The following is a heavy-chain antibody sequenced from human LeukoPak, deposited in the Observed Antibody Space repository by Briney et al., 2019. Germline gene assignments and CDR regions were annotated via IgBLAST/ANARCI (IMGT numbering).Heavy chain of an antibody. CDR3: AQDRAWIEFYF. D-gene: IGHD5-12*01. V-gene: IGHV3-23*01. Sequence: GGSLTLSCLASGFTFRNYGINRVRQAAGKGREWVSGISPGGDTPSYADSVRGRFNISRDNHKHTMYLQMNSLSAEDTDVYYCAQDRAWIEFYFWGQGTLVTVSS. CDR2: ISPGGDTP. J-gene: IGHJ4*02. CDR1: GFTFRNYG.